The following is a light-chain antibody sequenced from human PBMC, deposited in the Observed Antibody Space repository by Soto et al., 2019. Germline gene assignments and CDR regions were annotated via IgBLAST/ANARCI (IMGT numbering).Light chain of an antibody. CDR3: QQYGSAPFT. Sequence: EIVLTQSPATLALSPGERATLSCWASQSVGRSLAWYQQKPGQAPRLLINDASNRATGIPARFGGSGSGTDFTLTISRLEPEDFAVYYCQQYGSAPFTFGPGTKVDIK. J-gene: IGKJ3*01. CDR2: DAS. V-gene: IGKV3-11*01. CDR1: QSVGRS.